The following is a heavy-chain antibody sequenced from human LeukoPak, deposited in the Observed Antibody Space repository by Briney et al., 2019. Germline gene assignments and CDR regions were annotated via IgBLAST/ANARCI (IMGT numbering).Heavy chain of an antibody. CDR2: INPNSGGT. Sequence: ASVKDSCKASGYTFTGYYMLWVRQSPGQGLESMGWINPNSGGTNYAQKFQGRVTMTRDTSISTAYMELTRLRSDDTAVYYCARDNGDYWFDYWGQGTLVTVSS. D-gene: IGHD4-17*01. V-gene: IGHV1-2*02. CDR1: GYTFTGYY. J-gene: IGHJ4*02. CDR3: ARDNGDYWFDY.